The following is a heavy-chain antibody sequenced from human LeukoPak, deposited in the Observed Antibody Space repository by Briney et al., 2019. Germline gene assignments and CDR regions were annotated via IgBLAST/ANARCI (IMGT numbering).Heavy chain of an antibody. D-gene: IGHD3-22*01. CDR3: AKQGGYNYYYMDV. CDR2: INWNSCST. CDR1: GFTFVDYG. Sequence: GGSLRLSRAASGFTFVDYGMSSVRPAPGGGLECVSGINWNSCSTVYADAVKGRFTISRDNAKNSLYLKMNSLRAEDTAVYYCAKQGGYNYYYMDVWGKGTMVTISS. J-gene: IGHJ6*03. V-gene: IGHV3-20*04.